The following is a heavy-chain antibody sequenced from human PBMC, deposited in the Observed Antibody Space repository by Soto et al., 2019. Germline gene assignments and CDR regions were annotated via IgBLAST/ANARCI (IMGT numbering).Heavy chain of an antibody. Sequence: QLQLQESGPGLVKPSETLSLTCTVSGGSISSSNYYWGWIRQPPGKGLEWIGSMHYSGTTYYNPSLKSRVAISVDTSNNQFSLKLSSVTAADTAVYYCARPHSGGWYFYFQHWGQGTLVTVSS. CDR3: ARPHSGGWYFYFQH. CDR1: GGSISSSNYY. V-gene: IGHV4-39*01. D-gene: IGHD6-19*01. CDR2: MHYSGTT. J-gene: IGHJ1*01.